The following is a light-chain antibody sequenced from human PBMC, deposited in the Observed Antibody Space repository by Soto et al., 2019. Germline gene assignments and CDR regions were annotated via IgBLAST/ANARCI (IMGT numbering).Light chain of an antibody. Sequence: QSGLTQPPSASGTPGQRVTISCSGSSSNIGSNTVNWYQQLPGTAPKLLIYKNNQRPSGVPDRFSGSKSDTSASLAISGLQSEDEADYCCAAWDDSLNGRVFGGGTKLTVL. V-gene: IGLV1-44*01. CDR3: AAWDDSLNGRV. CDR1: SSNIGSNT. J-gene: IGLJ3*02. CDR2: KNN.